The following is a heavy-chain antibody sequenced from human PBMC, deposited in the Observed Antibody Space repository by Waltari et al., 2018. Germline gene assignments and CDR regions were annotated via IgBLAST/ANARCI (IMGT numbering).Heavy chain of an antibody. V-gene: IGHV3-48*03. CDR3: ARVAVTGSYYWYFDL. Sequence: EVQLVESGGDLVQPGGSLRLSCTGSGFTFSSSEMNWVRLAPGKRLEWISYIGPSGSDIYYADSVKGRFTISRDNAKNSLYLEMDSLRAEDTAVYFCARVAVTGSYYWYFDLWGRGTTLTVSS. J-gene: IGHJ2*01. CDR2: IGPSGSDI. D-gene: IGHD1-26*01. CDR1: GFTFSSSE.